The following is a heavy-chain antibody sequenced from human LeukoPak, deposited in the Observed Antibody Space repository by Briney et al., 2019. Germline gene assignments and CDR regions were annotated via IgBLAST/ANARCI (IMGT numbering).Heavy chain of an antibody. J-gene: IGHJ4*02. V-gene: IGHV3-30*04. CDR1: GFTFSSYA. D-gene: IGHD3-10*01. Sequence: PGGSLRLSCAASGFTFSSYAMHWVRQAPGKGLEWVAVISYDGSNKYYADSVKGRFTISRDNSKNSLYLQMNSLRAEDTAVYYCVQSYGSGILDYWGQGTLVTVSS. CDR3: VQSYGSGILDY. CDR2: ISYDGSNK.